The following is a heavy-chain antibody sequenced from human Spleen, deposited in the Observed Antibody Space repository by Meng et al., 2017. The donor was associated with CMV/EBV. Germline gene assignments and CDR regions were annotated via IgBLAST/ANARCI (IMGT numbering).Heavy chain of an antibody. CDR3: ARDPPYCGGDCGWFDP. CDR1: GGSISSSSYY. CDR2: IYYSGST. J-gene: IGHJ5*02. D-gene: IGHD2-21*02. V-gene: IGHV4-39*07. Sequence: VQLQEACQGLVKPLETLSLPGTVSGGSISSSSYYWGWIRQPPGKGLEWIGSIYYSGSTYYNPSLKSRVTISVDTSKNQFSLKLSSVTAADTAVYYCARDPPYCGGDCGWFDPWGQGTLVTVSS.